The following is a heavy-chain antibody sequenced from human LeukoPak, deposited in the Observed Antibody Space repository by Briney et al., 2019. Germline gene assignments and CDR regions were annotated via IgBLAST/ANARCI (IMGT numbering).Heavy chain of an antibody. Sequence: PSETLSLTCAVYGGSFSGYYWSWIRRPPGKGQEWIGNIFYSGSTYYSPSLKSRVTISLDTSRNQFSLKLNSVTAADTAVYYCAKSNGYGLVDIWGQGAMVTVSS. CDR2: IFYSGST. J-gene: IGHJ3*02. CDR3: AKSNGYGLVDI. V-gene: IGHV4-34*12. CDR1: GGSFSGYY. D-gene: IGHD3-10*01.